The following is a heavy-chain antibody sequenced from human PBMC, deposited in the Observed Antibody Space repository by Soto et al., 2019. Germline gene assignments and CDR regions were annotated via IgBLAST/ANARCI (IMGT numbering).Heavy chain of an antibody. CDR1: GGSFSSYA. CDR2: IIPIFGTA. Sequence: SVKRSRKASGGSFSSYAISWVRQTPGQGLEWMGGIIPIFGTANYAQKFQGRVTITADESTSTAYMELSSLRSEDTAVYYCARDLGEWATALNWFDPWGQGTLVTVSS. CDR3: ARDLGEWATALNWFDP. J-gene: IGHJ5*02. V-gene: IGHV1-69*13. D-gene: IGHD3-16*01.